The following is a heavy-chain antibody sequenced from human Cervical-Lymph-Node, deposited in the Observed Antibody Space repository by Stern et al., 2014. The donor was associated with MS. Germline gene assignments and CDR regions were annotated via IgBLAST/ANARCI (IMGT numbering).Heavy chain of an antibody. CDR2: IYYSGST. CDR3: ARGGSGSYWRHAFDI. J-gene: IGHJ3*02. CDR1: GGSISSGGYY. V-gene: IGHV4-31*03. Sequence: VQLVESGPGLVKPSQTLSLTCTVSGGSISSGGYYWSWIRQHPGKGLEWIGYIYYSGSTYYNPSLKSRVTISVDTSKNQFSLKLSSVTAADTAVYYCARGGSGSYWRHAFDIWGQGTMVTVSS. D-gene: IGHD1-26*01.